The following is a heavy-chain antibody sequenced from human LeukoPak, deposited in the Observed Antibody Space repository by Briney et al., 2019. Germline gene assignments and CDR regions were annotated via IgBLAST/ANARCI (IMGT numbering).Heavy chain of an antibody. CDR1: GFTVSSNY. D-gene: IGHD1-26*01. V-gene: IGHV3-53*01. CDR2: IYSGGST. CDR3: ARGVGGSYYDSFDY. Sequence: GGSLRLSCAASGFTVSSNYMSWVRQAPGKGLEWVSVIYSGGSTYYADSVKGRFTISRDNSKNTLYLQMNSLIAEDTAVYYCARGVGGSYYDSFDYWGQGTLVTVSS. J-gene: IGHJ4*02.